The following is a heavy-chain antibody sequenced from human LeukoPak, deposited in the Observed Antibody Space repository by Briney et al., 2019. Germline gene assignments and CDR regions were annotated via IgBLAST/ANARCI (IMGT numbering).Heavy chain of an antibody. D-gene: IGHD3-22*01. J-gene: IGHJ3*02. CDR3: AKEIYDSTLRGAFDI. Sequence: GGSLRLSCAASGFTVSSNYMSWVRQAPGKGLEWVSVIYSGGSTYYADSVKGRFTISRDNSKNTLYLQMNSLRAEDTAVYYCAKEIYDSTLRGAFDIWGQGTMVTVSS. V-gene: IGHV3-53*01. CDR1: GFTVSSNY. CDR2: IYSGGST.